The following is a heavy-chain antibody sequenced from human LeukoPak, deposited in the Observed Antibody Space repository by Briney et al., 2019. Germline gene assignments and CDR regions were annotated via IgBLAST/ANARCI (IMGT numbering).Heavy chain of an antibody. V-gene: IGHV3-23*01. D-gene: IGHD2-21*02. CDR1: GFTFTSYS. CDR3: ARNFYCGGDCAISYFDY. J-gene: IGHJ4*02. CDR2: ISGGGGST. Sequence: PGGSLRLSCAASGFTFTSYSMNWVRQAPGKGLEWVSTISGGGGSTYYADSVKGRFTISRDNSKNTLYLQVNSLRADDTAVYYCARNFYCGGDCAISYFDYWGQGTLVTVSS.